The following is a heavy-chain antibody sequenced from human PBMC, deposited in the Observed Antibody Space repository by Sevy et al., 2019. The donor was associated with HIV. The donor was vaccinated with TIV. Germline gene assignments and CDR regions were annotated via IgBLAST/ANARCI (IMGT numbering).Heavy chain of an antibody. CDR1: GFTFSSYA. J-gene: IGHJ5*02. CDR2: ISYDGSNK. CDR3: ARDQHDYAGNLRTGWFGP. V-gene: IGHV3-30-3*01. Sequence: GGSLRLSCAASGFTFSSYAMHWVRQAPGKGLEWVAVISYDGSNKYYADSVKGRFTISRDNSKNTLYLQVKSLRTEDTAVYYCARDQHDYAGNLRTGWFGPWGQGTLVTVSS. D-gene: IGHD4-17*01.